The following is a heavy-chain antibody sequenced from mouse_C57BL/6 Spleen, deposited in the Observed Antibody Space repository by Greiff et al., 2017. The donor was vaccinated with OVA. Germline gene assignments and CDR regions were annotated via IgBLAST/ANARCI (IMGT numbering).Heavy chain of an antibody. J-gene: IGHJ3*01. D-gene: IGHD2-4*01. CDR3: ARGYYDYDVSAY. V-gene: IGHV7-1*01. Sequence: EVKLMESGGGLVQSGRSLRLSCATSGFTFSDFYMEWVRQAPGKGLEWIAASRNKANDYTTEYSASVKGRFIVSRDTSQSSLYLQMNALRAEDTAIYYCARGYYDYDVSAYWGQGTLVTVSA. CDR1: GFTFSDFY. CDR2: SRNKANDYTT.